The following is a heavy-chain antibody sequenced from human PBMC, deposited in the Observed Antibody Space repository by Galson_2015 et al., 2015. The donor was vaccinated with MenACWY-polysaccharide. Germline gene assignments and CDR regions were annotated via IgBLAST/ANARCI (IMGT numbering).Heavy chain of an antibody. CDR1: GFIFSSYW. CDR3: ARGHPGMAV. CDR2: IKTDGSEK. Sequence: SLRLSCAASGFIFSSYWMTWVRQAPGKGLEWVAHIKTDGSEKYYVDSVKGRFTISRDNSKNSLYLQMHSLRAEDTAVYSCARGHPGMAVWGPGPTVPVS. J-gene: IGHJ6*02. V-gene: IGHV3-7*01.